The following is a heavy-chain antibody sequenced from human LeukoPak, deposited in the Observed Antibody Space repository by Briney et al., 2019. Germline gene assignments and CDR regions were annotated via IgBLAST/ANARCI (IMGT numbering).Heavy chain of an antibody. Sequence: SVKVSCKASGYTFTGYYMHWVRQAPGQGLEWMGGIIPIFGTANYAQKFQGRVTITADKSTSTAYMELSSLRSEDTAVYYCARSGGSRNGDFWSGYYVRWFDPWGQGTLITVSS. D-gene: IGHD3-3*01. V-gene: IGHV1-69*06. CDR3: ARSGGSRNGDFWSGYYVRWFDP. CDR1: GYTFTGYY. CDR2: IIPIFGTA. J-gene: IGHJ5*02.